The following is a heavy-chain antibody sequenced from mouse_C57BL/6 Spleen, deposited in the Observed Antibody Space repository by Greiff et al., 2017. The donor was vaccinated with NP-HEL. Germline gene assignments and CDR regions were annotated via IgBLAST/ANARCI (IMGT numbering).Heavy chain of an antibody. CDR2: IWSGGST. CDR1: GFSLTSYG. J-gene: IGHJ3*01. CDR3: AGANWDEGAWFAY. Sequence: QVQLKESGPGLVQPSQSLSITCTVSGFSLTSYGVHWVRQSPGKGLEWLGVIWSGGSTDYNAAFISRLSISKDNSKSQVFFKMNSLQADDTAIYYCAGANWDEGAWFAYWGQGTLVTVSA. D-gene: IGHD4-1*01. V-gene: IGHV2-2*01.